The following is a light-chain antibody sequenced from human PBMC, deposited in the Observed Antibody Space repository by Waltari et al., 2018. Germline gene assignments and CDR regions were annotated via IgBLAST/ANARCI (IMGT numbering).Light chain of an antibody. J-gene: IGLJ2*01. Sequence: TQSPSVSVTAGQTASVSCGGYNIDKKSLHWYQQKPGQAPMLLITYADNRPPGIPQRFSGSNSGNAAILTISRVEAGDEADYYCQVWDSDAGQPLFGGGTKLTV. V-gene: IGLV3-21*01. CDR1: NIDKKS. CDR2: YAD. CDR3: QVWDSDAGQPL.